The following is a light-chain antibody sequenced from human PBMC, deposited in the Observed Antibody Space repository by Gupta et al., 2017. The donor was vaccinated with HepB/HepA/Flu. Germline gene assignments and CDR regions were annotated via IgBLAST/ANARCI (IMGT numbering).Light chain of an antibody. CDR3: QAWDSTTGV. CDR1: NLGDKY. Sequence: SYDLTQPPSVSVSPGQTASITCSGDNLGDKYTCWYQQKPGQSPVLVSYQYSKRPSGIPERFSGSNSVNTATLTISGAQAMDEADYYCQAWDSTTGVFGTGTKFTVL. J-gene: IGLJ1*01. V-gene: IGLV3-1*01. CDR2: QYS.